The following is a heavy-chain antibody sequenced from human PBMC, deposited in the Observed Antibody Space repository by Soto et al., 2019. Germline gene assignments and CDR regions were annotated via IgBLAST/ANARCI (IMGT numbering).Heavy chain of an antibody. CDR3: VRGVLP. CDR1: SVSINSFTNHY. CDR2: ISNSGFT. D-gene: IGHD3-10*01. Sequence: PSETLSLTCTVSSVSINSFTNHYWSWIRQPPGKGLEWVGYISNSGFTSYNPSLKSRVSISVDTSKNQFSLKLSSVTAADTAVYFCVRGVLPWGQGTLVTVSS. J-gene: IGHJ1*01. V-gene: IGHV4-59*11.